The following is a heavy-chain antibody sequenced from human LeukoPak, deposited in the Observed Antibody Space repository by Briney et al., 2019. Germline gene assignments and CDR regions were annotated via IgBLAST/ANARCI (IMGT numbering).Heavy chain of an antibody. Sequence: GASVKVSCKASGGTFSSYAISWVRQAPGQGLEWMGGIIPIFGTANYAQKFQGRVTITTDESTSTAYMELSSLRSEDTAVYYCARGAAAGTGSADYWGQGTLVTVSS. CDR3: ARGAAAGTGSADY. D-gene: IGHD6-13*01. V-gene: IGHV1-69*05. CDR2: IIPIFGTA. CDR1: GGTFSSYA. J-gene: IGHJ4*02.